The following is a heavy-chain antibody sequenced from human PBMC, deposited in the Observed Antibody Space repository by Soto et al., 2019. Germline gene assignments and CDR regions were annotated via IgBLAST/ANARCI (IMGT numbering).Heavy chain of an antibody. CDR2: FDPEDGET. J-gene: IGHJ6*02. D-gene: IGHD6-13*01. Sequence: ASVKVSCKVSGYTLTELSMHWVRQAPGKGLEWMGGFDPEDGETIYAQKFQGRVTMTEDTSTDTAYMELISLRSEDTAVYYCATEVGSAAAGDPYYYYGMDVWGQGTTVTVSS. CDR1: GYTLTELS. CDR3: ATEVGSAAAGDPYYYYGMDV. V-gene: IGHV1-24*01.